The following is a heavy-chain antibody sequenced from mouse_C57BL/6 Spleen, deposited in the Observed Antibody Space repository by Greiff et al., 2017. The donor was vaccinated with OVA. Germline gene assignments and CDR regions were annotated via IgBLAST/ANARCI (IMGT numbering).Heavy chain of an antibody. V-gene: IGHV1-69*01. J-gene: IGHJ1*03. CDR3: ARYYGSSRYFDV. CDR2: IDPSDSYT. D-gene: IGHD1-1*01. Sequence: QVQLQQPGAELVMPGASVKLSCKASGYTFTSYWMHWVKQRPGQGLEWIGEIDPSDSYTNSNQKFKGKSTLTVDKATSTAYMQLSSLTSEDSAVYYCARYYGSSRYFDVWGTGTTVTVSS. CDR1: GYTFTSYW.